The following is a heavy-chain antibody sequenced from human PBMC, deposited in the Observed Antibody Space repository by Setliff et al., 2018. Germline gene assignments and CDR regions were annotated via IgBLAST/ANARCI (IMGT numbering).Heavy chain of an antibody. J-gene: IGHJ5*02. V-gene: IGHV3-21*01. D-gene: IGHD3-22*01. CDR2: ISHSNTYI. CDR3: ARGNFYYFDRTGRGPNWFDP. CDR1: GGSFSSSS. Sequence: ETLSLTCAVSGGSFSSSSYYWGWIRQAPGKGLEWVSSISHSNTYIYYADSVKGRFTISRDNATNSLYLQMNSLRAEDTAVYYCARGNFYYFDRTGRGPNWFDPWGQGALVTVSS.